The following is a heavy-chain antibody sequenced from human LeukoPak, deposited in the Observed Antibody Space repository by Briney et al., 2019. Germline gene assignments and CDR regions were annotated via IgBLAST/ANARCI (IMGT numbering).Heavy chain of an antibody. Sequence: GGSLRLSCAASGFTFSNNAMSWVRQAPGKGLEWVSSISGSGDNTYYADSAKGRLTISRDNSKNMLYLQMNSLRAEDTAIYYCAKGRSHFWSDYDYWGQGTLVTVSS. CDR1: GFTFSNNA. CDR3: AKGRSHFWSDYDY. J-gene: IGHJ4*02. CDR2: ISGSGDNT. D-gene: IGHD3-3*02. V-gene: IGHV3-23*01.